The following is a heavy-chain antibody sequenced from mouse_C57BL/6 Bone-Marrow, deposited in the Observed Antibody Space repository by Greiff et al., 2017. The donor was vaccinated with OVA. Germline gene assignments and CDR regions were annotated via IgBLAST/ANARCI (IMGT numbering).Heavy chain of an antibody. J-gene: IGHJ2*01. CDR1: GFTFSSYG. Sequence: EVKLVESGGDLVKPGGSLKLSCAASGFTFSSYGMSWVRQTPDKRLEWVATISSGGSYTYYPDSVKGRFTISRDNAKNTLYLQMSSLKSEDTAMYYCARWVVTTYYFDYWGQGTTLTVSS. V-gene: IGHV5-6*01. CDR2: ISSGGSYT. D-gene: IGHD2-3*01. CDR3: ARWVVTTYYFDY.